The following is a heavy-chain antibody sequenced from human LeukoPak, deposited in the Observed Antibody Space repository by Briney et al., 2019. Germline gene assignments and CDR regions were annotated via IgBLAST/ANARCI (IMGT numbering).Heavy chain of an antibody. D-gene: IGHD3-22*01. V-gene: IGHV3-7*01. CDR2: INQDGSEK. CDR3: ARVVYYYDSSGYYNRFDY. CDR1: GFTFSSYW. Sequence: GGSLRLSCAASGFTFSSYWLSWVRQAPGKGLEWVANINQDGSEKYYVDSVKRRFTISRENAKNSLYMQMNSLRAEDTAVYYCARVVYYYDSSGYYNRFDYWGQGNLVTVSS. J-gene: IGHJ4*02.